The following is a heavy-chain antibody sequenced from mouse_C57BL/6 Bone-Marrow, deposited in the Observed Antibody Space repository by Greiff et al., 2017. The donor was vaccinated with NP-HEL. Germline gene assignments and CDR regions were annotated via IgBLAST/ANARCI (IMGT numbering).Heavy chain of an antibody. CDR3: ARDGYYWYFDV. D-gene: IGHD2-3*01. J-gene: IGHJ1*03. Sequence: QVHVKQSGAELVKPGASVKISCKASGYAFSSYWMNWVKQRPGKGLEWIGQIYPGDGDTNYNGKFKGKATLTADKSSSTAYMQLSSLTSEDSAVYVCARDGYYWYFDVWGTGTTVTVSS. V-gene: IGHV1-80*01. CDR2: IYPGDGDT. CDR1: GYAFSSYW.